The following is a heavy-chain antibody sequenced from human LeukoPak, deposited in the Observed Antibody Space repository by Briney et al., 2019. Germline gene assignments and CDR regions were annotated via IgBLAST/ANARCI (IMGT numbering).Heavy chain of an antibody. CDR3: AHSPDSSGYYYFDH. CDR2: IYWDDDR. V-gene: IGHV2-5*02. D-gene: IGHD3-22*01. Sequence: GSGPTLVNPTQTLTLTCTFSGFSLSTSGVGVGWIRQPPGKVLEWVVVIYWDDDRRYSTSLKSRVTITRDTSKNQVVLTMTNMDPGDTAIYYCAHSPDSSGYYYFDHWGQGTLVTVSS. CDR1: GFSLSTSGVG. J-gene: IGHJ4*02.